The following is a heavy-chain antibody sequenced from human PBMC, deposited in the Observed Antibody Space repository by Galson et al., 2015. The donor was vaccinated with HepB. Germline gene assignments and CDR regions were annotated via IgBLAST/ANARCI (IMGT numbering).Heavy chain of an antibody. CDR2: TYYRSKWYN. Sequence: CAISGDSVSRNSDAWNWIRQSPSRGLEWLGRTYYRSKWYNDYAVSVKSRITINPDTSKNQFSLQLNSVTPEDTAVYYCARSRGYFELWGRGTLVTVSS. CDR1: GDSVSRNSDA. V-gene: IGHV6-1*01. J-gene: IGHJ2*01. CDR3: ARSRGYFEL.